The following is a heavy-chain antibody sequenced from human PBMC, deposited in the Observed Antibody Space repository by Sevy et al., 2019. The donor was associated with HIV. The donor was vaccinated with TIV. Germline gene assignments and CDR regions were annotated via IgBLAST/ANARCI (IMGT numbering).Heavy chain of an antibody. Sequence: SETLSLTCTVSGGSISSYYWSWIRQPAGKGLEWIGRIYTSGSTNYNPSLKSRVTMSVDTSKNQFSLKLSSVTAADTAVYYCAGEYYYGSGSSKVFRNIDYWGQGTLVTVSS. CDR1: GGSISSYY. J-gene: IGHJ4*02. CDR2: IYTSGST. CDR3: AGEYYYGSGSSKVFRNIDY. D-gene: IGHD3-10*01. V-gene: IGHV4-4*07.